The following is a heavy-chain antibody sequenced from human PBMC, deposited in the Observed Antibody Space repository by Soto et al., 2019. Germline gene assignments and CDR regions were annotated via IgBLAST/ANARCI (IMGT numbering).Heavy chain of an antibody. D-gene: IGHD3-22*01. V-gene: IGHV4-61*01. CDR3: ARAYDSSGYSNY. CDR1: GGSVSSGSYY. Sequence: KPSETLSLTCTVSGGSVSSGSYYWSWIRQPPGKGLEWIGYIYYSGYTNYNPSLKSRVTISVDTSKNQFSLKLSYVTAADTAVYYCARAYDSSGYSNYWGQGTLVTVSS. CDR2: IYYSGYT. J-gene: IGHJ4*02.